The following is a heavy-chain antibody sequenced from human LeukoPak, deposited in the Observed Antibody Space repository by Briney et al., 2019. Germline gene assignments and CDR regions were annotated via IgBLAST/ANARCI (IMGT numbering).Heavy chain of an antibody. CDR3: AGGRPTYYDFWSGYFYEGNNWFDP. CDR2: IYHSGST. CDR1: GGSISSGGYS. V-gene: IGHV4-30-2*01. Sequence: SEALSLTCAVSGGSISSGGYSWSWIRQPPGKGLEWIGYIYHSGSTYYNPSLKSRVTISVDRSKNQFSLKLSSVTAADTAVYYCAGGRPTYYDFWSGYFYEGNNWFDPWGQGTLVTVSS. J-gene: IGHJ5*02. D-gene: IGHD3-3*01.